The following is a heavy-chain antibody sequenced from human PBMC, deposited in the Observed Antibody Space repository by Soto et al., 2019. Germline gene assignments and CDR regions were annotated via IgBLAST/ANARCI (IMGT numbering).Heavy chain of an antibody. Sequence: QVQLVQSGAEVKKPGASVKVSCKASGYTFTSYYMHWVRQAPGQGLEWMGIINPSGGSTSYAQKFQGRVTMTKDTSTRTVYMELSSLRPEDTAVYYCARGGQKWLLYWGQGTLVTVSS. V-gene: IGHV1-46*01. D-gene: IGHD6-19*01. CDR2: INPSGGST. CDR1: GYTFTSYY. CDR3: ARGGQKWLLY. J-gene: IGHJ4*02.